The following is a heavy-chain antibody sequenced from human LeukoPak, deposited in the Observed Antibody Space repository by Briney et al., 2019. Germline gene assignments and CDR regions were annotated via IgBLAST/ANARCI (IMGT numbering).Heavy chain of an antibody. D-gene: IGHD5-18*01. V-gene: IGHV3-21*01. Sequence: KPGGSLRLSCAASGFTFSSYSMNWVRQAPGKGLEWVSSISSSSSYIYYADSVKGRFTISRDNAKNSLYLQMNSLRAEDTAVYYCARAYSYARNGFDYWGQGTLVTVSS. J-gene: IGHJ4*02. CDR2: ISSSSSYI. CDR3: ARAYSYARNGFDY. CDR1: GFTFSSYS.